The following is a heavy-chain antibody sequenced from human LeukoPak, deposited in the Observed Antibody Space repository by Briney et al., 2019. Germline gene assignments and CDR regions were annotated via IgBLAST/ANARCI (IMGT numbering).Heavy chain of an antibody. J-gene: IGHJ5*02. CDR2: IWFDGSNR. CDR1: GFTFSKYG. CDR3: VRDYCSGGSCYESNWFDP. V-gene: IGHV3-33*01. D-gene: IGHD2-15*01. Sequence: GRSLRLSCAASGFTFSKYGMHCVRQAPGKGLEWVAVIWFDGSNRNHADSVKGRFTISRDNSKNTLFLQMNSLRVEDTAVYFCVRDYCSGGSCYESNWFDPWGQGTLVTVSS.